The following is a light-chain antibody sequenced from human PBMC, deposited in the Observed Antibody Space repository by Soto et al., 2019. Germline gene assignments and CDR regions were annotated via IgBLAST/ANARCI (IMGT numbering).Light chain of an antibody. CDR2: DAY. V-gene: IGKV1-33*01. J-gene: IGKJ2*01. CDR3: QQYDNLYT. Sequence: DIQMTQSPSSLSASVGDRVTITCQASQDISTYLNWYQQNPGKAPKLLIYDAYKLETGVPSRFSGSGSGTDVTFTSSSLQPEVMSTYSCQQYDNLYTFGQGTKLEIK. CDR1: QDISTY.